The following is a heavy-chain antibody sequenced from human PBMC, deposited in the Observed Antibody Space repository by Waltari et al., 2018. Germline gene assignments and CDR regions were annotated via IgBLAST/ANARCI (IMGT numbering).Heavy chain of an antibody. Sequence: QVQLQQWGAGLLKPSETLSLTCAVYGGSFRGYYWSWLRQPPGKGLEWIGEINHSGSTNYNPSLKSRVTISVDTSKNQFSLKLSSVTAADTAVYYCARGYYDFWSGYYPAYWYFDLWGRGTLVTVSS. V-gene: IGHV4-34*01. J-gene: IGHJ2*01. CDR1: GGSFRGYY. D-gene: IGHD3-3*01. CDR3: ARGYYDFWSGYYPAYWYFDL. CDR2: INHSGST.